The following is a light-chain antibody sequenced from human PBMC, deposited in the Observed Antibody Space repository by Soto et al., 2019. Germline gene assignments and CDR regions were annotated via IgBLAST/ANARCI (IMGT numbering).Light chain of an antibody. V-gene: IGKV1-5*01. CDR2: GAS. J-gene: IGKJ2*01. CDR1: QSINYW. CDR3: QQYDGH. Sequence: DIQVTQSPSTLSASVGDSVTITCRASQSINYWLDWYQQKPGKAPRLLIYGASSLQSGVPSRFSGSGSETEFTLTISRLQPDDFSTYYCQQYDGHFGQGTKLEV.